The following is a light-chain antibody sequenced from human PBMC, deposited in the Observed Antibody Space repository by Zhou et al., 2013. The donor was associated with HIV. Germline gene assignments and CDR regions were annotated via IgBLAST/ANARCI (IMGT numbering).Light chain of an antibody. CDR3: QQYGSSPT. CDR1: HTISANY. CDR2: GAS. Sequence: DIVLTQSPGTLSLSPGEGATLSCRASHTISANYLAWYQQKPGQAPRLLVYGASTRATGIPDRFTGSGSGTDFTLTISRLEPEDFAVYYCQQYGSSPTFGQGTKVEIK. J-gene: IGKJ1*01. V-gene: IGKV3-20*01.